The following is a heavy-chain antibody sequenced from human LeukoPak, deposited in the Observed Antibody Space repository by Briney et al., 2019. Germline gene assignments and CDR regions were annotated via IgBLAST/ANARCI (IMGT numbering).Heavy chain of an antibody. D-gene: IGHD5-18*01. CDR2: ISVYNGNT. CDR3: ARDQGGQLWF. V-gene: IGHV1-18*01. Sequence: GASVKVSCKASGYSFTNYGISWVRQAPGQGLEWMGWISVYNGNTNYAQMFQGRVTITRDTSASTAYMELSSLRSEDTAVYYCARDQGGQLWFWGQGTLVTVSS. CDR1: GYSFTNYG. J-gene: IGHJ4*02.